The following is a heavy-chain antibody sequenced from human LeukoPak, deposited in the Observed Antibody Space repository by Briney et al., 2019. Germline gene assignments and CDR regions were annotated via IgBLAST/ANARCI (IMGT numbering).Heavy chain of an antibody. Sequence: GGSLRLSCAASGFSFSNSWMHWVRQAPGKGLVWVSRINTDGSTTNYADSVKGRFTISRDNAENTLYLQMNSLRAEDTAVYYCARGSPAAVWGQGALVTVSS. CDR3: ARGSPAAV. J-gene: IGHJ4*02. V-gene: IGHV3-74*01. CDR2: INTDGSTT. CDR1: GFSFSNSW. D-gene: IGHD6-25*01.